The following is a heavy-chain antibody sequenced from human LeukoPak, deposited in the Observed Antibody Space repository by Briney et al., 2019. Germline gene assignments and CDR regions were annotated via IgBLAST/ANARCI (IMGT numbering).Heavy chain of an antibody. CDR1: GYIFTTYY. V-gene: IGHV1-46*01. D-gene: IGHD3-22*01. Sequence: GASVKVSCKASGYIFTTYYMDWVRQAPGQGLEWMGVINPSGGSTSYAQNFQGRVTMTRDTSTSTVYMGLSSLRSEGTAVYYCAREPYDSSGYEYFQHWGQGTLVIVSS. CDR3: AREPYDSSGYEYFQH. CDR2: INPSGGST. J-gene: IGHJ1*01.